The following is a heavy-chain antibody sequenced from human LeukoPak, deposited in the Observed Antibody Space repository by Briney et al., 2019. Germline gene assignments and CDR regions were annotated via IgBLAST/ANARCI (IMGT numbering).Heavy chain of an antibody. CDR3: ATQVSDLSVGAFDI. Sequence: SQTLSLTCTVSGGSISSGGYYWSWIRQHPGKGLEWIGYIYYIGSTYYNPSLKSRVTISVDTSKNQFSLKLSSVTAADTAVYYCATQVSDLSVGAFDIWGQGTMVTVSS. CDR2: IYYIGST. CDR1: GGSISSGGYY. J-gene: IGHJ3*02. D-gene: IGHD4-23*01. V-gene: IGHV4-31*03.